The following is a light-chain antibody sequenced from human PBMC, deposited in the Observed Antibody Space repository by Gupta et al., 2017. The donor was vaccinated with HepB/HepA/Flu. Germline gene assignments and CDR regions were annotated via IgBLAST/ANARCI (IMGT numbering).Light chain of an antibody. CDR3: QQYYSYPAT. Sequence: AIRMTPSPSSFSASTGDRVTITCRASQGISSYLAWYQQKPGKAPKLLIYAASTLQSGAPSRFSGSGSGTDFTLTISCLKSEDFATYYCQQYYSYPATFGGGTKVEIK. V-gene: IGKV1-8*01. CDR2: AAS. J-gene: IGKJ4*01. CDR1: QGISSY.